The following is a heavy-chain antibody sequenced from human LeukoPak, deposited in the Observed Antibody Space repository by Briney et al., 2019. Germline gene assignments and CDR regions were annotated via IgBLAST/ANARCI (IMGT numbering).Heavy chain of an antibody. Sequence: PSETLSLTCTVSGYSISSGYYWGWIRQPPGKGLEWIGSIYHSGSTYYNPSLKSRVTISVDTSKNQFSLKLSSVTAADTAVYYCARDAPLYDYGDYSDYWGQGTLVTVSS. J-gene: IGHJ4*02. CDR3: ARDAPLYDYGDYSDY. CDR1: GYSISSGYY. CDR2: IYHSGST. V-gene: IGHV4-38-2*02. D-gene: IGHD4-17*01.